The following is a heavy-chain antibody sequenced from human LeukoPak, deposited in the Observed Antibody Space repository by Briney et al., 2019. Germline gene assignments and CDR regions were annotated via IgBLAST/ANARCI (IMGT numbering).Heavy chain of an antibody. J-gene: IGHJ6*02. V-gene: IGHV4-30-4*01. CDR1: GGSISSGDYY. D-gene: IGHD2-2*01. Sequence: SETLSLTCTVSGGSISSGDYYWSWIRQPPGKGLEWIGYIYYSGSTYYNPSLKSRVTISVDTSKNQFSLKLSSVTAADTAVYYCARSYGNQPLDYYYYYGMDVWGQGTTVTVSS. CDR3: ARSYGNQPLDYYYYYGMDV. CDR2: IYYSGST.